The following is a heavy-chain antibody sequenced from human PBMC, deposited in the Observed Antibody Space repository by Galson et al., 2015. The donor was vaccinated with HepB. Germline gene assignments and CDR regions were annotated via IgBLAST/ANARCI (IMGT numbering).Heavy chain of an antibody. CDR1: GFTFSNYA. D-gene: IGHD4-11*01. CDR3: ATGVGANGYSNYDPYYYYGINV. V-gene: IGHV3-23*01. Sequence: SLRLSCAGSGFTFSNYAMSWVRQAPGKGLEWVSAISGSSRTTYYADSVKGRFTISRDNSKNTLYLQMNSLTAEDTAVYYCATGVGANGYSNYDPYYYYGINVWGQGTTVTVSS. CDR2: ISGSSRTT. J-gene: IGHJ6*02.